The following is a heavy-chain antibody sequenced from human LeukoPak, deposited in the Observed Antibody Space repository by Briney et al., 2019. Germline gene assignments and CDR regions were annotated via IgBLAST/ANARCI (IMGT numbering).Heavy chain of an antibody. CDR3: ASGGYCSSTSCSAYYYYYGMDV. CDR2: ISYDGSNK. J-gene: IGHJ6*02. V-gene: IGHV3-30*04. Sequence: PGRSLRLSCAASGFTFSSYAMHWVRQAPGKGLEWVAFISYDGSNKYYADSVKGRFTISRDNAKNTLYLQMNSLRAEDTAVYYYASGGYCSSTSCSAYYYYYGMDVWGQGTTATVSS. CDR1: GFTFSSYA. D-gene: IGHD2-2*01.